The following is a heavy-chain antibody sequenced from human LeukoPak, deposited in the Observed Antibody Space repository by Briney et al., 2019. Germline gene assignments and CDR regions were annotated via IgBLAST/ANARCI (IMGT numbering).Heavy chain of an antibody. V-gene: IGHV3-30-3*01. Sequence: RGSLRLSCAASGFTFSSYAMHWVRQAPGKGLEWVAVISYDGSNKYYADSVKGRFTISRDNSKNTLYLQMNSLRAEDTAVYYCASFDGDYYDYWGQGTLVTVSS. D-gene: IGHD3-9*01. CDR2: ISYDGSNK. CDR1: GFTFSSYA. CDR3: ASFDGDYYDY. J-gene: IGHJ4*02.